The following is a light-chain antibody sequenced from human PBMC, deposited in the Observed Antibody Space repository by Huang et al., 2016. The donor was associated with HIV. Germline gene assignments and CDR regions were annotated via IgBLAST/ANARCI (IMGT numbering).Light chain of an antibody. CDR2: AAS. CDR3: QQTYNTPPFT. V-gene: IGKV1-39*01. Sequence: DIQMTQSPSSLSASVGDRVTITCRASQNINNYLNWYQQKPGKAPNLLLYAASSLQSGVPSRFSGSGSGTDFTLTISSLQPEDFATYYCQQTYNTPPFTFGPGTKVDIK. CDR1: QNINNY. J-gene: IGKJ3*01.